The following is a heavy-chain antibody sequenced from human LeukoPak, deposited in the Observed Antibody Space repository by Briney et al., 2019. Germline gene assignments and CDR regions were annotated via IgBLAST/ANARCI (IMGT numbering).Heavy chain of an antibody. Sequence: PSQSLSLTCAVYGGSFSGYYWSWIRQPPRKGLEWIGEISHSGSTPYNPSPKSRVTISVDTSKNQFSLKLSSVPAADTAVYYCARASGDLTYYYYYMDVWGKGTTVTVSS. CDR1: GGSFSGYY. CDR3: ARASGDLTYYYYYMDV. D-gene: IGHD4-17*01. J-gene: IGHJ6*03. V-gene: IGHV4-34*01. CDR2: ISHSGST.